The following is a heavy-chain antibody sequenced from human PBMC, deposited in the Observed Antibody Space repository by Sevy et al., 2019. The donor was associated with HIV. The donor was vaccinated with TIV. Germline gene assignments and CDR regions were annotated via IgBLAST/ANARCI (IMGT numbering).Heavy chain of an antibody. CDR3: AREWGRNYDSSGVFDY. J-gene: IGHJ4*02. Sequence: GGSLRLSCAASGFIFSSYTMTWVRQAPGKGLEWVSAISSSSYNIYYADSVKGRFTISRDNAKNSLYLQMNSVRVEDTAVYYCAREWGRNYDSSGVFDYWGQGTLVTVSS. CDR2: ISSSSYNI. CDR1: GFIFSSYT. D-gene: IGHD3-22*01. V-gene: IGHV3-21*06.